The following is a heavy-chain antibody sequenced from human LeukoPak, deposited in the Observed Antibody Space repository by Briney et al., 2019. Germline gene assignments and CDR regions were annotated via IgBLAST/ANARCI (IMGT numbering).Heavy chain of an antibody. V-gene: IGHV1-2*06. D-gene: IGHD2-2*01. Sequence: GASVKVSCKASGYTFTGYYMHWVRQAPGQGLEWMGRINPNSGGTNYAQKFQGRVTMTRDTSISTAYMELSRLRSDDMAVYYCAREGIVVVPAAVLRDYYYYYMDVWGKGTTVTVSS. CDR2: INPNSGGT. CDR3: AREGIVVVPAAVLRDYYYYYMDV. J-gene: IGHJ6*03. CDR1: GYTFTGYY.